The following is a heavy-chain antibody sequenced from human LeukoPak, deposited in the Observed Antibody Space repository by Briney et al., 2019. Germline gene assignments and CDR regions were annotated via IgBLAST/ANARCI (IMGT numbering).Heavy chain of an antibody. D-gene: IGHD4-11*01. CDR3: ARALGPPYSIKSWDMDV. J-gene: IGHJ6*03. CDR1: GGTFSSYA. CDR2: IIPIFGTA. V-gene: IGHV1-69*06. Sequence: GASVKVSYKASGGTFSSYAISWVRQAPGQGLEWMGGIIPIFGTANYAQKFQGRVTITADKSTSTAYMELSSLRSEDTAVYYCARALGPPYSIKSWDMDVWGKGTTVTVSS.